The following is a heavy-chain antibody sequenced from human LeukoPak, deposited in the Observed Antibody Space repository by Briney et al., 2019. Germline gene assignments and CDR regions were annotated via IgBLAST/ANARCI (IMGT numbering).Heavy chain of an antibody. CDR1: QDSFGSYW. Sequence: GESLKISCKGSQDSFGSYWIAWVRQMPGKGLEWMGIIYAGDSDIRYSPSFQGQVTISADKSISTAYLQWSSLKASDTAMYYCARLSSASYRDFDYWGQGTLVTVSS. CDR2: IYAGDSDI. CDR3: ARLSSASYRDFDY. J-gene: IGHJ4*02. D-gene: IGHD1-26*01. V-gene: IGHV5-51*01.